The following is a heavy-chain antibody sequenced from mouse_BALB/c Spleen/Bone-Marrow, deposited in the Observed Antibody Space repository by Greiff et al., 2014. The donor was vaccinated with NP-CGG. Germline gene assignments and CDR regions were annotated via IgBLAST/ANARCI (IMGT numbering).Heavy chain of an antibody. CDR1: GYTFTSYW. CDR3: AREDMGYGNNDWFAY. V-gene: IGHV1S41*01. CDR2: IAPGSGST. D-gene: IGHD2-1*01. Sequence: DLVKPGASVKLSCKASGYTFTSYWINWIKQRPGQGLEWIGRIAPGSGSTYYNEMFEGKATLTVDTSSSTAYIQLSSLSSEDSAVYFCAREDMGYGNNDWFAYRGQGTLVTVSA. J-gene: IGHJ3*01.